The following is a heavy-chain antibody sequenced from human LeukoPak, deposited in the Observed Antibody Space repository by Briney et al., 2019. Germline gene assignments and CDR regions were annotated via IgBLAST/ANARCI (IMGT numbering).Heavy chain of an antibody. V-gene: IGHV2-5*02. CDR1: GFSLNTSGVN. D-gene: IGHD2-15*01. CDR3: AHLGGGY. J-gene: IGHJ4*02. Sequence: SGPTLVNPTQTLTLTCTFSGFSLNTSGVNVGWIRQPPGKALEWLALIYWDDDKRYSPSLKSRLTVSKDTSKNQVVLTMTNMDPVDTATFYCAHLGGGYWGQGTLVTVSS. CDR2: IYWDDDK.